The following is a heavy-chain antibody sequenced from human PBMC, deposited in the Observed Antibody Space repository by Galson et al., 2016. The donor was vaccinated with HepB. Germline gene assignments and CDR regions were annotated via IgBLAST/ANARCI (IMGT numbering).Heavy chain of an antibody. CDR1: GFTFSASA. D-gene: IGHD4-17*01. Sequence: SLRLSCAASGFTFSASAMSWVRQAPGKGLEWVSAISGDGTRTYYADFVKGRFTIYRDNSKNTVFLHMTTLGAEDTGTYFCSDGLNYRGQGTQISVSS. V-gene: IGHV3-23*01. J-gene: IGHJ4*02. CDR3: SDGLNY. CDR2: ISGDGTRT.